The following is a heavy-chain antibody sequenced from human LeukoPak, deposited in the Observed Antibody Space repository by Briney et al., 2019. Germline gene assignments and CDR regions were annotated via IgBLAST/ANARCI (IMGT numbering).Heavy chain of an antibody. Sequence: GASVKVSCKASGYTFTSYGISWVRQAPGQGLEWMGCVSAYNGNTNYAQKLQGRVTMTTDTSTSTAYMELRSLRSDQRAVYYCARSVYCSSWLPSRWFDPWGQGTLFTVSS. CDR1: GYTFTSYG. D-gene: IGHD6-13*01. J-gene: IGHJ5*02. CDR2: VSAYNGNT. CDR3: ARSVYCSSWLPSRWFDP. V-gene: IGHV1-18*01.